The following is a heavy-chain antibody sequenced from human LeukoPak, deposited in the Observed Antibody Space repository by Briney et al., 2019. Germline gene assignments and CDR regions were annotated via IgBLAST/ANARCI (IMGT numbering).Heavy chain of an antibody. CDR3: AKWGDYDVLTGYYDSDY. CDR2: IGGSGGTT. J-gene: IGHJ4*02. CDR1: GFTFSNYA. Sequence: GSLILSCAASGFTFSNYAMSWVRQAPGKGLEWVSAIGGSGGTTYYADSVKGRFTISRDNSKNTLYLQMRMLRAEDTAVYYCAKWGDYDVLTGYYDSDYWGQGTLVTVSS. V-gene: IGHV3-23*01. D-gene: IGHD3-9*01.